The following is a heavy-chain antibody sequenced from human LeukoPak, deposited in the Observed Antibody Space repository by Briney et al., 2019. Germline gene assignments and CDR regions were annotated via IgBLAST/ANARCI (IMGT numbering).Heavy chain of an antibody. CDR2: IHTTGYT. D-gene: IGHD2-15*01. CDR1: GESLGTLY. CDR3: ARAHSGLYLDS. Sequence: SETLSLTCTVSGESLGTLYWNWVRQPAGQGLEYIGRIHTTGYTNYNASLKSGGTMLVDSSKNQFSLTLRSVTATDTAIYYCARAHSGLYLDSWGQGTLVTVYS. J-gene: IGHJ4*02. V-gene: IGHV4-4*07.